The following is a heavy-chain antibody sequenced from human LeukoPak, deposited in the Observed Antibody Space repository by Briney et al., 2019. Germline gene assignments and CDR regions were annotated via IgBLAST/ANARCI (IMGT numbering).Heavy chain of an antibody. J-gene: IGHJ4*02. V-gene: IGHV3-7*03. CDR3: AKEGRSLQTY. CDR1: GFMFSSNW. Sequence: GGSLRLSCAASGFMFSSNWMSWVRLAPGRGLEWVANIKEDGTETYYVDSVKGRFTISRDNAKNSLYLQMNSLRVEDTAVYYCAKEGRSLQTYWGQGTLVTVSS. D-gene: IGHD5-24*01. CDR2: IKEDGTET.